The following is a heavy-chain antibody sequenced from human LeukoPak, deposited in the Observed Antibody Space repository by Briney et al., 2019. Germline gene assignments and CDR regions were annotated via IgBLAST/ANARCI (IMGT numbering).Heavy chain of an antibody. CDR1: GFTFSSYA. CDR3: ARARHTYNWNDVHYYYYMDV. V-gene: IGHV3-30*01. CDR2: ISYDGSNK. D-gene: IGHD1-1*01. J-gene: IGHJ6*03. Sequence: GRSLRLSCAASGFTFSSYAMHWVRQAPGKGLEWVAVISYDGSNKYYADSVKGRFTISRDNSKNTLCLQMNSLRAEDTAVYYCARARHTYNWNDVHYYYYMDVWGKGTTVTVSS.